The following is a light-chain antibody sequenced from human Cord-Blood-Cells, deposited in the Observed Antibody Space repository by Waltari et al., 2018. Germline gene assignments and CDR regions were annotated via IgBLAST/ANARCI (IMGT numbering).Light chain of an antibody. CDR2: AAS. V-gene: IGKV1-9*01. Sequence: IHLTQSPSSLSSSLLYIFTITCLSSQGISIYLAWYQQKPGKAPKLLIYAASTLQSGVPSRFSGSGSGTDFTLTIRSLQPEDFATYYCQQLNSYPYTFGQGTKLEIK. J-gene: IGKJ2*01. CDR3: QQLNSYPYT. CDR1: QGISIY.